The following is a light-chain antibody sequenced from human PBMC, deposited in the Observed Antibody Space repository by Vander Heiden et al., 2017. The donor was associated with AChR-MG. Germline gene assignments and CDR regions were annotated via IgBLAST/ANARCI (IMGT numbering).Light chain of an antibody. Sequence: DIVSTQSPATLSLSPGERATPSCRTSHSVRRYLAWYQQKPGQAPGLLIYDASNRAPGIPARFSGSGSGTDFTLTISSLEPEDFAVYYCQQRYSWPLTFGQGTKVEIK. V-gene: IGKV3-11*01. CDR2: DAS. J-gene: IGKJ1*01. CDR3: QQRYSWPLT. CDR1: HSVRRY.